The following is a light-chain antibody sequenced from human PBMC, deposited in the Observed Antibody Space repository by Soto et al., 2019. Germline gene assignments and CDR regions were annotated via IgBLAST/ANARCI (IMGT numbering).Light chain of an antibody. Sequence: QSVLTQPPSVSAAPGQKVTISCSGSSSNIGNNYVSWYQQLPGTAPKLLLYDNNKRPSGIPDRFSGSKSGTSATLGITGLQTGDEADYYCGMWDSSLSDARVVFGGGTKLTVL. CDR2: DNN. J-gene: IGLJ2*01. V-gene: IGLV1-51*01. CDR1: SSNIGNNY. CDR3: GMWDSSLSDARVV.